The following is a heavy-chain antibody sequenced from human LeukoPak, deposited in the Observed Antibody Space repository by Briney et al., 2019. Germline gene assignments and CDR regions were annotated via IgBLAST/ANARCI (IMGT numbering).Heavy chain of an antibody. CDR1: GFTFSSYW. CDR3: ARWTGGIDY. V-gene: IGHV3-7*03. CDR2: IKQDGSEK. D-gene: IGHD3-16*01. J-gene: IGHJ4*02. Sequence: GGSLRLSCVASGFTFSSYWMNWVRQAPGKGLEWVANIKQDGSEKCYVDSVKGRFTISRDNAKNSLYLQMNSLRAEDTAVYYCARWTGGIDYWGQGTLVTVSS.